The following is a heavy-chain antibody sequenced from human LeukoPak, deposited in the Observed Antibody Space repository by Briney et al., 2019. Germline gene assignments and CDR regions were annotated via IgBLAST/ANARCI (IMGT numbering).Heavy chain of an antibody. Sequence: GASVKVSCKASGYTFTSYYIHWVRQAPGHGLDWMGIINPNDGTTTYAQKFQGRVTMTRDTSTTTVYMELSRLRSDDTAVYYCARDKGIGWYHFDYWGQGTLVTVSS. J-gene: IGHJ4*02. D-gene: IGHD6-19*01. CDR3: ARDKGIGWYHFDY. CDR1: GYTFTSYY. CDR2: INPNDGTT. V-gene: IGHV1-46*01.